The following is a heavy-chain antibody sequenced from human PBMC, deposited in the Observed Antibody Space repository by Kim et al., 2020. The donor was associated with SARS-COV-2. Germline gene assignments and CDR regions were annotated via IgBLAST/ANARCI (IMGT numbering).Heavy chain of an antibody. Sequence: SETLSLTCAVYGGSFSGYYWSWIRQPPGKGLEWIGEINHSGSTNYNPSLKSRVTISVDTSKNQFSLKLSSVTAADAAVYYCAREQGYYDSIPLSGMDVWGQGTTVTVSS. D-gene: IGHD3-22*01. CDR3: AREQGYYDSIPLSGMDV. V-gene: IGHV4-34*01. CDR2: INHSGST. CDR1: GGSFSGYY. J-gene: IGHJ6*02.